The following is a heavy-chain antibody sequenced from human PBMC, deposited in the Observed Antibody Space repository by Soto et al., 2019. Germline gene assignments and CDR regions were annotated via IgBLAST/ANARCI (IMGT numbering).Heavy chain of an antibody. D-gene: IGHD6-13*01. J-gene: IGHJ4*02. V-gene: IGHV3-30*18. CDR2: ISYDGSNK. CDR3: AKAGSGYSSSWPPVDY. CDR1: GFTFSSYG. Sequence: QVQLVESGGGVVQPGRSLRLSCAASGFTFSSYGMHWVRQAPGKGLEWVAVISYDGSNKYYADSVKGRFTISRDNSKNTLYLQMNSLRAEDTAVYYCAKAGSGYSSSWPPVDYWGQGTLVTVSS.